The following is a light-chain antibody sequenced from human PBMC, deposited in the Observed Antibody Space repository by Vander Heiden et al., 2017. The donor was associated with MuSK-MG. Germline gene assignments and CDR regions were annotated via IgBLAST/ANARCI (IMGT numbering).Light chain of an antibody. J-gene: IGKJ5*01. CDR2: GTS. V-gene: IGKV3-20*01. CDR1: QSVSRSY. CDR3: QQYGSSPPIT. Sequence: EIVLTQSPGTLSLSPGDRAPLYCRASQSVSRSYLAWYQQRPGQAPRLLMYGTSTRATGIPDRFSGSGSGTDFTLIISRLEPEDFAVYYCQQYGSSPPITFGQGTRLEIK.